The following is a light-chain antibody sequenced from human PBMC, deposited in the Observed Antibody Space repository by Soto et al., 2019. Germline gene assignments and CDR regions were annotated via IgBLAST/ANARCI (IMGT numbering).Light chain of an antibody. Sequence: EIVLTQSPSTLSLSLGDRATLSCRASQSVSSYLAWYQQKPGQAPRLLIYDASNRATGIPARFSGSGSGTDFTLTISSLEPEDFAVYYCQQRRNWLLTFGGGTKVEIK. J-gene: IGKJ4*01. V-gene: IGKV3-11*01. CDR3: QQRRNWLLT. CDR1: QSVSSY. CDR2: DAS.